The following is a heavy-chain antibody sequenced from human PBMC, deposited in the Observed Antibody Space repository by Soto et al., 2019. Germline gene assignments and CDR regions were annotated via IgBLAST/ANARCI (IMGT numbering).Heavy chain of an antibody. CDR1: GGSISSSSYY. CDR3: ARRNNSSSWYWYYYYYMEV. CDR2: IYYSGST. D-gene: IGHD6-13*01. J-gene: IGHJ6*03. V-gene: IGHV4-39*01. Sequence: SETLSLTCTVSGGSISSSSYYWGWIRQPPGKGLEWIGSIYYSGSTYYNPSLKSRVTISVDTSKNQFSLKLSSVTAADTAVYYCARRNNSSSWYWYYYYYMEVWGKGTTVTVSS.